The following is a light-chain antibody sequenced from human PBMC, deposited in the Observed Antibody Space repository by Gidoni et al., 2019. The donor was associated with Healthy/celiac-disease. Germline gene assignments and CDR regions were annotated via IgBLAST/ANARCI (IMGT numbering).Light chain of an antibody. Sequence: EIVLTQSPGTLSLSPGERATLSCRASQRVSSSYLAWYQQKPGQAPRLLIYGASSRATGIPDSVSGSGSGTDFTLTISRLEPEDFAVYYCQQYGSSPWTFGQGTKVEIK. V-gene: IGKV3-20*01. CDR2: GAS. CDR1: QRVSSSY. J-gene: IGKJ1*01. CDR3: QQYGSSPWT.